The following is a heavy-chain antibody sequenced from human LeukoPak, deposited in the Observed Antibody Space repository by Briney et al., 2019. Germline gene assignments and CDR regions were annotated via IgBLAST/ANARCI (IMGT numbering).Heavy chain of an antibody. D-gene: IGHD2/OR15-2a*01. J-gene: IGHJ4*02. V-gene: IGHV3-33*01. CDR2: IWYDGSND. Sequence: GRSLRLSCAASGFTFSSFGMYWVRQAPGKGLEWVAVIWYDGSNDDYADSVKGRFTISRDNSKNTLYLQMNSLRAEDTAVYYCARFYGPGNYFDYWGQGTLVTVSS. CDR3: ARFYGPGNYFDY. CDR1: GFTFSSFG.